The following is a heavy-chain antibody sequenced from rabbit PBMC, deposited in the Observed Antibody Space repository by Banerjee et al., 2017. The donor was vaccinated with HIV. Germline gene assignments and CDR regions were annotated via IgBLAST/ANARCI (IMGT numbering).Heavy chain of an antibody. CDR3: ARDSTYYTYGYAGSRYYFNL. V-gene: IGHV1S7*01. CDR1: GFDFSSYY. CDR2: IDPVFGST. J-gene: IGHJ4*01. Sequence: QLKESGGGLVQPGGSLKLSCKASGFDFSSYYMSWVRQAPGKGLEWIGYIDPVFGSTYYASWVNGRFTISSHNAQNTLYLQLNSLTAADTATYFCARDSTYYTYGYAGSRYYFNLWAQAPSSPS. D-gene: IGHD6-1*01.